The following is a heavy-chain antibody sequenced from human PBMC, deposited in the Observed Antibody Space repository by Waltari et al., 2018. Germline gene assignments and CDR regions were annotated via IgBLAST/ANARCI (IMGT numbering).Heavy chain of an antibody. Sequence: QVQLVQSGAEVKKPGASVKVSCKASGYTFTGYYMHWVRQAPGQGLEWRGWSNPKSGGTNYAQKFQGRVTMTRETSISTAYMELSRLRSDDTAVYYCARGEVERWLQSAPYYFDYWGQGTLVTVSS. V-gene: IGHV1-2*02. J-gene: IGHJ4*02. D-gene: IGHD5-12*01. CDR1: GYTFTGYY. CDR2: SNPKSGGT. CDR3: ARGEVERWLQSAPYYFDY.